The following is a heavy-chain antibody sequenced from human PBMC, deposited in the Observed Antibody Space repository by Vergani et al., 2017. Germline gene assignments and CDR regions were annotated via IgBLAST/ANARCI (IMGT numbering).Heavy chain of an antibody. CDR2: ISGSGGST. J-gene: IGHJ4*02. CDR1: GFTFSSYA. V-gene: IGHV3-23*01. Sequence: EVQLLESGGGLVQPGGSLRLSCAASGFTFSSYAMSWVRQAPGKGLEWVSAISGSGGSTYYADSVKGRCTISSDNSKNSLYLQMNSLRGEDTAVYYCAKDSRYSSGPIDCGGEGTLVTVSS. D-gene: IGHD6-19*01. CDR3: AKDSRYSSGPIDC.